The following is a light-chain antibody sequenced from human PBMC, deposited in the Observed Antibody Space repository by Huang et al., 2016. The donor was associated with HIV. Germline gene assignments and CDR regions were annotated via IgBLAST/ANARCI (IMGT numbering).Light chain of an antibody. CDR1: QRISSH. CDR2: SST. CDR3: QQTYSAPVT. J-gene: IGKJ4*01. V-gene: IGKV1-39*01. Sequence: DIQVTQSPSSLSASVGDRVTITCRTSQRISSHLSWYQQKIGKGPKPLIYSSTVLQSGVPSRCTGSGSGTDFTLTINSLQPEDFATYYCQQTYSAPVTFGGGTRVEIK.